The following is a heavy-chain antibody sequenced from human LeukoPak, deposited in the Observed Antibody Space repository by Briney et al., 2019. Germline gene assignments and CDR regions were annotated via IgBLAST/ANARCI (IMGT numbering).Heavy chain of an antibody. Sequence: GGSLRLSCSASGFSFSSYEMNWVRQAPGKGLEWVSHISHNDGSTYYAESVRGRFTISRDNARKSLYLQMNSLRVEDTALYYCAKEGLPTQHDGYDVWGRGTLVTVSS. CDR1: GFSFSSYE. CDR2: ISHNDGST. CDR3: AKEGLPTQHDGYDV. J-gene: IGHJ3*01. D-gene: IGHD1-1*01. V-gene: IGHV3-48*03.